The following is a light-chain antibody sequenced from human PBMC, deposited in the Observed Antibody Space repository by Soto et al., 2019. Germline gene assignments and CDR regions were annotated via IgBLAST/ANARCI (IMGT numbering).Light chain of an antibody. CDR2: EVT. J-gene: IGLJ2*01. CDR3: SSYAGINTLV. CDR1: SRDVGGYNY. Sequence: QSVLTQPPSASGSPGQSVTISCTGTSRDVGGYNYVSWYQQHPGKAPKLMIYEVTKRPSGVPDRFSGSKSGNTASLTVSGLQAEDEADYYCSSYAGINTLVFGGGTKVTVL. V-gene: IGLV2-8*01.